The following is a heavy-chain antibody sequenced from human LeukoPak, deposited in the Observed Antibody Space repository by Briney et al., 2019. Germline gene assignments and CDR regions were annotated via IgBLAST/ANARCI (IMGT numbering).Heavy chain of an antibody. CDR2: IIPIFGTA. CDR3: ARAHSYYLNWFDP. Sequence: GASVKVSCKASGYTFTSYGISWVRQAPGQGLEWMGGIIPIFGTANYAQKFQGRVTITADESTSTAYMELSSLRSEDTAVYYCARAHSYYLNWFDPWGQGTLVTVSS. CDR1: GYTFTSYG. D-gene: IGHD2-21*02. J-gene: IGHJ5*02. V-gene: IGHV1-69*13.